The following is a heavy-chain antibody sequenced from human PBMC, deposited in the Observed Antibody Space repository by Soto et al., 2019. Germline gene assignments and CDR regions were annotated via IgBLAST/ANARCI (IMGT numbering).Heavy chain of an antibody. CDR3: ANSLSVVTALESFQY. Sequence: EVQVLESGGGLVQPGGSLRLSCAASGFTFSSYAMSWVRQTPGKGLEWVSGISGSGDSTYYADSVKGRFTISRDNSKNTLYLQMNSLRAEDTALYYCANSLSVVTALESFQYWGQGTLVTVSS. V-gene: IGHV3-23*01. D-gene: IGHD2-21*02. CDR1: GFTFSSYA. J-gene: IGHJ1*01. CDR2: ISGSGDST.